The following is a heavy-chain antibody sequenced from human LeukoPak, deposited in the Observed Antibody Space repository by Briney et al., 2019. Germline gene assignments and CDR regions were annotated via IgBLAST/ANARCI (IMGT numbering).Heavy chain of an antibody. CDR2: IYYSGST. D-gene: IGHD6-13*01. Sequence: SETLSLTCTVSGGSISSSSYYWGWIRQPPGKGLEWIGSIYYSGSTYYNPSLKSRVTISVDTSKNQFSLKLSSVTAADTAVYYCARDRQQLVCGDHFDYWGQGTLVTVSS. V-gene: IGHV4-39*02. J-gene: IGHJ4*02. CDR3: ARDRQQLVCGDHFDY. CDR1: GGSISSSSYY.